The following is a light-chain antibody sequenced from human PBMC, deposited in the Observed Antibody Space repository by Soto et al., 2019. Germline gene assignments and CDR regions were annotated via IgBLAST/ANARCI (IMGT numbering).Light chain of an antibody. J-gene: IGKJ2*01. Sequence: EVVMTQSPVPLSVSPGERAPLSCRASQSVSNNLAWYQQKPGQAPRLLIYGASTRAPDIPARFSGSGSGTEFSLTTSSLRSEDFAVYYCQHYNNWPPYTFGQGTTLEIK. CDR1: QSVSNN. CDR3: QHYNNWPPYT. V-gene: IGKV3-15*01. CDR2: GAS.